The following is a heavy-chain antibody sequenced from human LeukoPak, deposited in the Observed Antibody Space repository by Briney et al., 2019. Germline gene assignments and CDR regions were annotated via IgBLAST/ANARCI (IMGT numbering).Heavy chain of an antibody. CDR3: ARGYYDFWSGYYSFQVYFDY. CDR1: GFTFSNYE. J-gene: IGHJ4*02. Sequence: PGGSLRLSCAASGFTFSNYEMNWVRQAPGKGLEWVSYISSSSSTIYYADSVKGRFTISRDNAKNSLYLQMNSLRAEDTAVYYCARGYYDFWSGYYSFQVYFDYWGQGTLVTVSS. D-gene: IGHD3-3*01. CDR2: ISSSSSTI. V-gene: IGHV3-48*01.